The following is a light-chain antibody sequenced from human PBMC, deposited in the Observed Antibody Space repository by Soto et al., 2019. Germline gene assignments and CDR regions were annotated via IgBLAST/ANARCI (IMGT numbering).Light chain of an antibody. Sequence: DIQMSQSPSSLSSSVGDRVTITCRASQSISSYLNWYQQKPGKAPKLLIYAASSLQGGVPSRFSGRGSGTDFTLTISSLQPEDFATYYCQQTYSTPETFGQGTKVEI. J-gene: IGKJ1*01. CDR1: QSISSY. CDR2: AAS. CDR3: QQTYSTPET. V-gene: IGKV1-39*01.